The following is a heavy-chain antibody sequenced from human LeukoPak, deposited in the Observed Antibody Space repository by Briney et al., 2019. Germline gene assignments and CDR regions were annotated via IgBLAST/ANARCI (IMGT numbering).Heavy chain of an antibody. CDR1: GGSIRSSSYY. V-gene: IGHV4-39*01. D-gene: IGHD5-24*01. Sequence: SETLSLTCTASGGSIRSSSYYWGWIRQPPGKGLERIGSIYYDRSPYYNPSLKSRVTISVDTSKNQFSLTVRSVTAADTAVYYCARQVLEMTAMYAFDIWGQGTIVTVSS. J-gene: IGHJ3*02. CDR3: ARQVLEMTAMYAFDI. CDR2: IYYDRSP.